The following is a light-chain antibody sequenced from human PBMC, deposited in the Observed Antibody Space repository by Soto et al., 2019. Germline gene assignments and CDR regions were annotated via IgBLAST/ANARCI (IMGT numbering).Light chain of an antibody. CDR3: QEYGRLPLT. CDR1: QGIGDT. J-gene: IGKJ4*01. V-gene: IGKV3-15*01. Sequence: EVVMTQSPATLSVSPGEGVTLSCRASQGIGDTLAWYQHKPGQTPRLLIYDTSTRATGVPARFSGSGSGTDFTLTINRLEPEDFAVYYCQEYGRLPLTFGGGTKVDI. CDR2: DTS.